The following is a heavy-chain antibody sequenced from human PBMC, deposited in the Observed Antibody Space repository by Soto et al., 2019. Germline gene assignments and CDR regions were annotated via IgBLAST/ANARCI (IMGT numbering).Heavy chain of an antibody. J-gene: IGHJ6*03. Sequence: ASVKVSCKASGYTFTSYGISWVRQAPGQGLEWMGWISAYNGNTNYAQKLQGRVTMTTDTSTSTAYMELRSLRSDDTAVYYCARFFTYYYGSESYYNREYYYYYYMDVWGKGTTVTAP. CDR3: ARFFTYYYGSESYYNREYYYYYYMDV. V-gene: IGHV1-18*01. CDR2: ISAYNGNT. D-gene: IGHD3-10*01. CDR1: GYTFTSYG.